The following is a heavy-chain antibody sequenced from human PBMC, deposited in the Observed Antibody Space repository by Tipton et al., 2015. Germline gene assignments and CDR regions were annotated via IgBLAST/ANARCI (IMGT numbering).Heavy chain of an antibody. J-gene: IGHJ4*02. D-gene: IGHD3-3*01. Sequence: TLSLTCSVSGDSISSLNWWTWVRQPPGKGLEWIGEIHHDGTTNYNPSLRSRVTMSVDTSKNQFSLQLSSVTAADTAVYYCAREVWDTDRSGYDYWGQGTLVTVSS. V-gene: IGHV4-4*02. CDR3: AREVWDTDRSGYDY. CDR1: GDSISSLNW. CDR2: IHHDGTT.